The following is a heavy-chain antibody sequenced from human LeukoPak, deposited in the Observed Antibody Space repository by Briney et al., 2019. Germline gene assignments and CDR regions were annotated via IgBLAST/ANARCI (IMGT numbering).Heavy chain of an antibody. CDR2: ISWNSGSI. Sequence: GGSLRLSCAASGFTFDDYAMHWVRHAPGKGPEWVSGISWNSGSIGYADSLKGRFTISRDNAKNSLYLQMNSLRAEDTALYYCAKGSVAVAGTFNWFDPWGQGTLVTVSS. CDR3: AKGSVAVAGTFNWFDP. V-gene: IGHV3-9*01. J-gene: IGHJ5*02. CDR1: GFTFDDYA. D-gene: IGHD6-19*01.